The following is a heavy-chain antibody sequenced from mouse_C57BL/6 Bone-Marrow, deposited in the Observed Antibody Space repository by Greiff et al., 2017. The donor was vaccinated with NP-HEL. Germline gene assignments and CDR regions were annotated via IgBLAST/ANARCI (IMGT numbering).Heavy chain of an antibody. CDR2: IYPGSGST. V-gene: IGHV1-55*01. J-gene: IGHJ1*03. D-gene: IGHD1-1*01. Sequence: QVQLQQPGAELVKPGASVKMSCKASGYTFTSYWITWVKQRPGQGLEWIGVIYPGSGSTNYNEKFKSKATLTVDTSSSTAYMQLSSLTSEDSAVYYGARSGYYGSSYWYFDVWGTGTTVTVSS. CDR3: ARSGYYGSSYWYFDV. CDR1: GYTFTSYW.